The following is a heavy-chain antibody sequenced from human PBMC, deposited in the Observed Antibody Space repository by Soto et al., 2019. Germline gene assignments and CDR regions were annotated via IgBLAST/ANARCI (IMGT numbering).Heavy chain of an antibody. J-gene: IGHJ4*02. CDR3: AKTTYSYVSGTYFPLDY. D-gene: IGHD3-10*01. V-gene: IGHV3-30*18. Sequence: PGGSLRLSCAASGFTFSSYGMHWVRQAPGKGLKWVAVISYDGSNKNYADSVKGRFTISRDNSKNTLYLQMSSLRAEDTAVYYWAKTTYSYVSGTYFPLDYWGQGTLVTVSS. CDR1: GFTFSSYG. CDR2: ISYDGSNK.